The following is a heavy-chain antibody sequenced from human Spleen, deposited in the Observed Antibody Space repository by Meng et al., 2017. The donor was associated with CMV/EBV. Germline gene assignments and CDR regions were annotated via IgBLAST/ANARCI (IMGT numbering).Heavy chain of an antibody. V-gene: IGHV1-18*01. CDR2: ISAYNGNT. CDR1: GYTFTSYG. J-gene: IGHJ5*02. CDR3: ARGRGWFDP. Sequence: ASVKVSCKASGYTFTSYGISWVRQAPGQGLEWMGWISAYNGNTNYAQKLQGRVTMTRNTSISTAYMELSSLKSEDTAVYYCARGRGWFDPWGQGTLVTVSS. D-gene: IGHD3-10*01.